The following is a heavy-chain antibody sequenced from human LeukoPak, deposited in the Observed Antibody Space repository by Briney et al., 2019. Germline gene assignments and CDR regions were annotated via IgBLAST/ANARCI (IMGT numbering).Heavy chain of an antibody. CDR1: GYTFSSYW. J-gene: IGHJ4*02. Sequence: GGSLRLSCAASGYTFSSYWMHWVRQTPGKGLVWVSRINGAGSSISYADSVKGRVTISRDNAKNTLYLQMNNLRAEDTAVYYCARGGDYKNDYWGQGTLVTVSS. CDR3: ARGGDYKNDY. V-gene: IGHV3-74*01. CDR2: INGAGSSI. D-gene: IGHD4-17*01.